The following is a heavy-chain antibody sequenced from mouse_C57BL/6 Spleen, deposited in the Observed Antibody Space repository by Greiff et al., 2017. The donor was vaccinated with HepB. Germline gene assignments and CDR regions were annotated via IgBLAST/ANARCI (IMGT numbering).Heavy chain of an antibody. CDR3: ARHKSAPYAMDY. Sequence: EVHLVESGGGLVQPGGSLKLSCAASGFTFSDYGMAWVRQAPRKGPEWVAFISNLAYSIYYADTVTGRFTISRENAKNTLYLEMSSLRSEDTAMYYCARHKSAPYAMDYWGQGTSVTVSS. D-gene: IGHD3-1*01. CDR2: ISNLAYSI. CDR1: GFTFSDYG. V-gene: IGHV5-15*01. J-gene: IGHJ4*01.